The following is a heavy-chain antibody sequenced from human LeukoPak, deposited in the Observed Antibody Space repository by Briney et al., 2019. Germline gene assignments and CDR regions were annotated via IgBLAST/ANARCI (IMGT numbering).Heavy chain of an antibody. CDR2: ISYDGSNK. D-gene: IGHD4-17*01. J-gene: IGHJ4*02. CDR1: GFTFSNAW. Sequence: TGGSLRLSCAASGFTFSNAWMNWVRQAPGKGLEWVAVISYDGSNKYYADSVKGRFTISRDNSKNTLYLQMNSLRAEDTAVYYCARDDYGDYGILYLFDYWGQGTLVTVSS. V-gene: IGHV3-30*03. CDR3: ARDDYGDYGILYLFDY.